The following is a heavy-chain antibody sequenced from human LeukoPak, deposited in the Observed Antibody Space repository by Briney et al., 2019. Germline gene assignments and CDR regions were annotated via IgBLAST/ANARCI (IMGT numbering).Heavy chain of an antibody. D-gene: IGHD2-2*02. CDR2: IRSKANSYAT. J-gene: IGHJ4*02. V-gene: IGHV3-73*01. CDR3: TRRYTDKEPDDY. CDR1: GFTFSGSA. Sequence: GGSLRLSSAASGFTFSGSAMHWVRQASGKGLEWVGRIRSKANSYATTYDASVKGRFTISRDDSKNMLYLQMNSLRTEDTAVYYCTRRYTDKEPDDYWGQGTLVTVSS.